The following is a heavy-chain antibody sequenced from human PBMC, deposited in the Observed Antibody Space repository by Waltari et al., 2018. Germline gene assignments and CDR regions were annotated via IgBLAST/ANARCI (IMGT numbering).Heavy chain of an antibody. CDR2: IYYSGST. J-gene: IGHJ4*02. CDR3: ARAMYSSSWYWDYYFDY. CDR1: GGSISSHY. D-gene: IGHD6-13*01. Sequence: QVQLQESGPGLVKPSETLSLTCTVSGGSISSHYWSWIRQPPGKGLEWIGYIYYSGSTNYNPSLKSRVTISVDTSKNQFSLKLSSVTAADTAVYYCARAMYSSSWYWDYYFDYWGQGTLVTVSS. V-gene: IGHV4-59*11.